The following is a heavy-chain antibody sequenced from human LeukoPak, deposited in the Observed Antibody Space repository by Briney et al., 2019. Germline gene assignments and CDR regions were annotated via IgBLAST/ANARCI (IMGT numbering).Heavy chain of an antibody. CDR3: ARRRGSSTGQFDC. J-gene: IGHJ4*02. CDR1: GYSFTSYW. V-gene: IGHV5-51*01. D-gene: IGHD2-2*01. CDR2: IYPNDSDP. Sequence: GESLKISCKGPGYSFTSYWIGWVRQMPGKGLEWVGIIYPNDSDPRYSPSFQGQVTISADKSTSTAYLQWGSLRASDTAMYYCARRRGSSTGQFDCWGQGTLVTV.